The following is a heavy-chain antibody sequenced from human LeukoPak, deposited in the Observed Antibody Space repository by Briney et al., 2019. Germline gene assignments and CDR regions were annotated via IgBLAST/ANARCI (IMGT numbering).Heavy chain of an antibody. CDR3: ARGGAGWYVSVFDP. CDR1: GDSVSNNGAS. CDR2: TYYRTRWYF. V-gene: IGHV6-1*01. Sequence: SQTLSLTCAISGDSVSNNGASWNWIRQSPSRGLEWLGRTYYRTRWYFDYAVSVRSRATINPDTSKNQFSLQLDSATPEDTAVYYCARGGAGWYVSVFDPWGQGTLVTVSS. D-gene: IGHD6-19*01. J-gene: IGHJ5*02.